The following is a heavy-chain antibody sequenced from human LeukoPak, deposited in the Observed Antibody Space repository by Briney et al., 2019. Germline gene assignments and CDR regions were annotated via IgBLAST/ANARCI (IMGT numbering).Heavy chain of an antibody. CDR2: ISYDGSNK. J-gene: IGHJ4*02. Sequence: PGRSLRLSCAASGFTFSTYAMHWVRQAPGKGLEWVAVISYDGSNKYYADSVKGRFTISRDNSKNTLYVQMNSLRAEDTAVYYCASDRLLDYWGQGTLVTVSS. CDR3: ASDRLLDY. D-gene: IGHD6-25*01. V-gene: IGHV3-30-3*01. CDR1: GFTFSTYA.